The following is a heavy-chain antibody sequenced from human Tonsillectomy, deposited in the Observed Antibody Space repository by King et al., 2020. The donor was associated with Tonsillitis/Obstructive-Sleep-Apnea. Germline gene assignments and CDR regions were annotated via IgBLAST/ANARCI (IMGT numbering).Heavy chain of an antibody. CDR2: INGNGGST. J-gene: IGHJ4*02. CDR3: ARNFGDPDY. V-gene: IGHV3-20*04. Sequence: VQLVESGGGVVRPGGSLRLSCAASGFTFDDYGMSWVRQSPGKGLEWVSGINGNGGSTNYADSVKGRFTISRDNDKNSLCLQMNSLRVEDTAFYYCARNFGDPDYWGQGTLVTVSS. D-gene: IGHD4-17*01. CDR1: GFTFDDYG.